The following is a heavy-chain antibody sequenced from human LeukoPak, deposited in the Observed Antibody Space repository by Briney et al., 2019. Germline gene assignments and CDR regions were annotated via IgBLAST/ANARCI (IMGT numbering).Heavy chain of an antibody. CDR3: ARGGYDSSGYYYFDY. Sequence: SVKVSCKASGGTFGSYAISWVRQAPGQGLEWMGRIIPILGIANYAQKFQGRVTITADKSTSTAYMELSSLRSEDTAVYYCARGGYDSSGYYYFDYWGQGTLVTVSS. V-gene: IGHV1-69*04. D-gene: IGHD3-22*01. CDR1: GGTFGSYA. J-gene: IGHJ4*02. CDR2: IIPILGIA.